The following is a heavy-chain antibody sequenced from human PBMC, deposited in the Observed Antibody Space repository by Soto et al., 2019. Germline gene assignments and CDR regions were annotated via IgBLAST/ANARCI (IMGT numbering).Heavy chain of an antibody. D-gene: IGHD5-18*01. Sequence: GASVKVSCKASGGTFSSYAISWVRQAPGQGLEWMGGIIPIFGTANYAQKFQGRVTITADESTSTAYMELSSLRSEDTAVYYCARGSLVYSYGLYYFDYWGQGTLVTVSS. J-gene: IGHJ4*02. CDR3: ARGSLVYSYGLYYFDY. CDR2: IIPIFGTA. V-gene: IGHV1-69*13. CDR1: GGTFSSYA.